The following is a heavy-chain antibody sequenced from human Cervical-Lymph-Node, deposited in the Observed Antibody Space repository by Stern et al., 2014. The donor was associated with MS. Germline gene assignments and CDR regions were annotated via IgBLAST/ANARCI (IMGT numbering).Heavy chain of an antibody. D-gene: IGHD2-15*01. Sequence: LQPGGSLRLSCAASGFTFSSYWLNWVRQAPGKGLEGVANIKEDGSETYYVDSVKGRFTISRDNAKNSLYLQMNSLRAEDTAVYYCARGSDTWGQGTLVTVSS. CDR2: IKEDGSET. CDR1: GFTFSSYW. V-gene: IGHV3-7*01. CDR3: ARGSDT. J-gene: IGHJ5*02.